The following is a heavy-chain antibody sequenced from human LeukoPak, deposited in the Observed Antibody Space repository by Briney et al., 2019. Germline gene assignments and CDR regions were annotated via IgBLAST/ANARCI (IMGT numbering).Heavy chain of an antibody. V-gene: IGHV4-39*01. CDR2: VFYSGTT. J-gene: IGHJ4*02. Sequence: PSETLSLTCTVSGGSISSSSYYWGWIRQTPGKGLEWIGSVFYSGTTYFNPSFNSRLTISIDTSKNQFSLKLRSVTAADTAVYYCARSVRRGFNFDYWGQGTLVIVSS. CDR1: GGSISSSSYY. D-gene: IGHD5-12*01. CDR3: ARSVRRGFNFDY.